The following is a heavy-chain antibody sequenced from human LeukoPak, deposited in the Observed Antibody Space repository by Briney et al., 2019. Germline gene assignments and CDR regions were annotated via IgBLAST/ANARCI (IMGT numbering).Heavy chain of an antibody. V-gene: IGHV4-34*01. CDR2: INHSGSA. Sequence: SETLSLTCAVYDGSFSGYYCSWIRQPPGKGLEWIGEINHSGSANYNPSLKSRVTISVDTSKNQFSLKLSSVTAADTAVYYCARHRKGVVVVVSFYFDYWGQGTLVTVSS. CDR1: DGSFSGYY. CDR3: ARHRKGVVVVVSFYFDY. D-gene: IGHD2-15*01. J-gene: IGHJ4*02.